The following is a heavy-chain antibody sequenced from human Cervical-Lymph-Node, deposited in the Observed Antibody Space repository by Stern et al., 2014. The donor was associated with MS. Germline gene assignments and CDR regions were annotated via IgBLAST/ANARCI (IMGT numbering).Heavy chain of an antibody. CDR1: GFTFNTYT. J-gene: IGHJ4*02. CDR3: AKEVVYCGGDCLSLIDY. V-gene: IGHV3-21*01. CDR2: ISSRSSI. Sequence: VQLVQSGGGLVKPGGSLRLSCAASGFTFNTYTMNWVRQAPGKGLEWVSSISSRSSIYYADSVKGRFTISRDNAKNSLFLQMNSLRAEDTAVYYCAKEVVYCGGDCLSLIDYWGQGTLVTVSS. D-gene: IGHD2-21*02.